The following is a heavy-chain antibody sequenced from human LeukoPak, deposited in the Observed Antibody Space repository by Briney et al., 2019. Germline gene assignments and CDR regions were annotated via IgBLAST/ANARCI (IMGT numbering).Heavy chain of an antibody. Sequence: GGSLRLSCAASGFSFNSYWMTWVRQAPGRGLEWVANINPAGSDTYYVDPVKGRFTISRDNAKNTLYLQMNSLRAEDTAVYYCANADYDDYGIFNYWGRGTLVTVSS. J-gene: IGHJ4*02. CDR3: ANADYDDYGIFNY. CDR2: INPAGSDT. V-gene: IGHV3-7*03. CDR1: GFSFNSYW. D-gene: IGHD4-17*01.